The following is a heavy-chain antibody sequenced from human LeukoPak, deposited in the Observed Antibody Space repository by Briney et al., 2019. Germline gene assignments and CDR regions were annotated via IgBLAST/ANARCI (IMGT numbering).Heavy chain of an antibody. J-gene: IGHJ4*02. CDR1: GGSFSGYY. CDR2: INHSGST. V-gene: IGHV4-34*01. D-gene: IGHD2-15*01. Sequence: SETLSLTCAVYGGSFSGYYWSWIRQSPGKGLEWIGEINHSGSTNYNPSLKSRVTTSVDTSKNQFSLKLSSVTAADTAVYYCAKEKGYCSGGSCYGGTFDYWGQGTLVTVSS. CDR3: AKEKGYCSGGSCYGGTFDY.